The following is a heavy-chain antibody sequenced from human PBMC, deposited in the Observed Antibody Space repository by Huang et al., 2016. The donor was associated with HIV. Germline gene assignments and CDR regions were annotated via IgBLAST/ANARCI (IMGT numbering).Heavy chain of an antibody. Sequence: QVQLQESGPGLVKPAETLSLTCSVSGGSIRNYYWSWIRQPAGKGREWIGRMYTRGTTNYNPSLRSRVTMSLDTSKNQFSLRLTSVTAADTAVYYCAREGNDVGGGFDHWGQGTLVTVSS. CDR1: GGSIRNYY. D-gene: IGHD3-10*02. J-gene: IGHJ4*02. V-gene: IGHV4-4*07. CDR3: AREGNDVGGGFDH. CDR2: MYTRGTT.